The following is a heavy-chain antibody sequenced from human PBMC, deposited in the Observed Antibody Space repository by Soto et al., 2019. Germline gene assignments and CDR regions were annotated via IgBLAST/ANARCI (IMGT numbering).Heavy chain of an antibody. CDR1: GGTFSSYA. D-gene: IGHD6-13*01. CDR3: ARETYSSSWYRQYYYYGMDV. J-gene: IGHJ6*02. Sequence: GASVKVSCKASGGTFSSYAISWVRQAPGQGLEWMGGIIPIFGTANYAQKFQGRVTITADESTSTAYMELSSLRSEDTAVYYCARETYSSSWYRQYYYYGMDVWGQGTTVTVSS. V-gene: IGHV1-69*13. CDR2: IIPIFGTA.